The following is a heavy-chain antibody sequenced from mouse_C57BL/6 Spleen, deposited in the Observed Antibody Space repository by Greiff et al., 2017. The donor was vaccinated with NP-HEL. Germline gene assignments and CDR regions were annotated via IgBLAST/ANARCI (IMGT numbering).Heavy chain of an antibody. CDR1: GYTFTSYT. V-gene: IGHV1-4*01. CDR3: AREDYGNYEAYFDV. Sequence: VQLQQSGAELARPGASVKMSCKASGYTFTSYTMHWVKQRPGQGLEWIGYINPSSGYTKYNQKFKDKATLTADKSSSTAYMQLSSLTSEDSAVYYCAREDYGNYEAYFDVWGTGTTVTVSS. CDR2: INPSSGYT. D-gene: IGHD2-1*01. J-gene: IGHJ1*03.